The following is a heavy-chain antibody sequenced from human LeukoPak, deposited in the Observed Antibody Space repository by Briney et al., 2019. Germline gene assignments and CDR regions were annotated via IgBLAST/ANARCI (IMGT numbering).Heavy chain of an antibody. Sequence: GGSLRLSCAASGFTVSSNYMSWVRQAPGKGLEWVSVIYSGGSTYYADSVKGRFTISRDNSKNTLYLQMNSLRAEDTAVYYCARELRSHYYYYGMDVWGQGTTATVSS. CDR1: GFTVSSNY. J-gene: IGHJ6*02. V-gene: IGHV3-53*01. CDR3: ARELRSHYYYYGMDV. D-gene: IGHD2/OR15-2a*01. CDR2: IYSGGST.